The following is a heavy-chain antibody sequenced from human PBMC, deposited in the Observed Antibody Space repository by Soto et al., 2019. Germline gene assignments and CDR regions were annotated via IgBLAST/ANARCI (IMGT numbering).Heavy chain of an antibody. J-gene: IGHJ5*02. CDR1: GGSISSSSYY. V-gene: IGHV4-39*01. CDR2: IYYSGST. D-gene: IGHD6-13*01. CDR3: AKHQSHSRSYVAP. Sequence: PSETLSLTCTVSGGSISSSSYYWGWIRQPPGKGLEWIGSIYYSGSTYYNPSLKSRVTISVDTSKNQFSLKLSSVTAADTAVYYCAKHQSHSRSYVAPWAQGNLVTVSS.